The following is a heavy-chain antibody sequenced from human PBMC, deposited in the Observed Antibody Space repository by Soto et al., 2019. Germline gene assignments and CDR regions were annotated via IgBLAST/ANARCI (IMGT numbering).Heavy chain of an antibody. V-gene: IGHV1-69*06. CDR1: GDTFRDYG. CDR3: ARGPPYDAFPL. J-gene: IGHJ3*01. CDR2: IIPISGRA. Sequence: QVQLVQSGAEVKKPGSSVKVSCKASGDTFRDYGISWVRQAPGQGLEWMGGIIPISGRAHYAQKFQGRVTITADKSTNTANMEVSSLRFEDTAVYYCARGPPYDAFPLWGQGTMVTVSS.